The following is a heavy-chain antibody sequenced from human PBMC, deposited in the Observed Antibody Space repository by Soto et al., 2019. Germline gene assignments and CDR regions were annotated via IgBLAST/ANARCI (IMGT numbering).Heavy chain of an antibody. Sequence: GGSLRLSCAASGFTFSNAWMSWVRQAPGKGLEWVGRIKSKTDGGTTDYAAPVKGRFTISRDDSKNTLYLQMNSLKTEDTAVYNCTTGTHCGGDPICDYCGQGTLVIVSS. V-gene: IGHV3-15*01. CDR1: GFTFSNAW. J-gene: IGHJ4*02. D-gene: IGHD2-21*02. CDR2: IKSKTDGGTT. CDR3: TTGTHCGGDPICDY.